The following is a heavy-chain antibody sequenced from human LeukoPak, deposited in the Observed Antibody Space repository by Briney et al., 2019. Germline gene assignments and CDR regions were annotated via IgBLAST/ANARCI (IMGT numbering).Heavy chain of an antibody. Sequence: SETLSLTCTVSGGSIRSSNYYWGWIRQPPGKGLEWIGTIYYSRSTYYNPSLKSRVTISVETSKNHFSLNLYSVTAPETAVYYCARLSGPLGFCSGGTCYSDWYFDLWGRGTLVTVSS. CDR1: GGSIRSSNYY. J-gene: IGHJ2*01. CDR3: ARLSGPLGFCSGGTCYSDWYFDL. V-gene: IGHV4-39*02. CDR2: IYYSRST. D-gene: IGHD2-15*01.